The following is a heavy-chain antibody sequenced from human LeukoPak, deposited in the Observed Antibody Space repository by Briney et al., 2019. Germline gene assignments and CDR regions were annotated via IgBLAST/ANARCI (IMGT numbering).Heavy chain of an antibody. V-gene: IGHV3-66*01. Sequence: GGSLRLSCAASGFTVSSNYMSWVRQAPGKGLEWVSVIYSGGTTDYKDSVKDRFIISRDNSKNTLYLQMNSLRAEDTAVYYCARERTTGAFDIWGQGTMVTVSS. J-gene: IGHJ3*02. CDR3: ARERTTGAFDI. CDR2: IYSGGTT. D-gene: IGHD1/OR15-1a*01. CDR1: GFTVSSNY.